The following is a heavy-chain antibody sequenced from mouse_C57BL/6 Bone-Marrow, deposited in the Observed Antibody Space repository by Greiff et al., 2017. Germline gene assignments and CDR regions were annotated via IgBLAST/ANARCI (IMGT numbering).Heavy chain of an antibody. CDR3: ITTVVARGDYFDY. J-gene: IGHJ2*01. CDR2: ISDGGSYT. D-gene: IGHD1-1*01. CDR1: GFTFSSYA. V-gene: IGHV5-4*01. Sequence: EVQVVESGGGLVKPGGSLKLSCAASGFTFSSYAMSWVRQTPEKRLEWVATISDGGSYTYYPDNVKGRFTISRDNAKNNLYLQMSHLKSEDTAMYYCITTVVARGDYFDYWGQGTTLTVSS.